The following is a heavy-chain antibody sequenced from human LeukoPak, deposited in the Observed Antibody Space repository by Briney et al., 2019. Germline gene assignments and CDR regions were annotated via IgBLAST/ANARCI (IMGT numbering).Heavy chain of an antibody. V-gene: IGHV3-23*01. D-gene: IGHD6-13*01. CDR3: AKDDQSAAGTFSSWFDP. J-gene: IGHJ5*02. CDR1: GFTFSSYA. CDR2: ISGSGGST. Sequence: GGSLRLSCAASGFTFSSYAMSWVRQAPGKGLEWVSAISGSGGSTYYADSVKGRFTISRDNSKNTLYLQMNSLRAEDTAVYYCAKDDQSAAGTFSSWFDPWGQGTLVTVSS.